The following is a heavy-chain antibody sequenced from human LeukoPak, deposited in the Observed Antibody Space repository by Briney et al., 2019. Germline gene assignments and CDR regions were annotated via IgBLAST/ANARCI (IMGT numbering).Heavy chain of an antibody. V-gene: IGHV4-59*01. Sequence: KPSETLSLTCTVSGGSISSYYWRWLRQPPGKGLEWIGYIYYSGSTNYNPSLKSRVTISVDTSKNQFSLKLSSVTAADTAVYYCARDRSPVQSASTGYYGMDVWGQGTTVTVSS. CDR3: ARDRSPVQSASTGYYGMDV. CDR2: IYYSGST. CDR1: GGSISSYY. J-gene: IGHJ6*02. D-gene: IGHD1-14*01.